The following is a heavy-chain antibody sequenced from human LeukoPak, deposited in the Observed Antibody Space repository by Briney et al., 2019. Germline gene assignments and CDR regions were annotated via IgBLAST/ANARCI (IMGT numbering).Heavy chain of an antibody. CDR1: GGSIRSSSYY. D-gene: IGHD6-19*01. Sequence: SETLSLTCTVSGGSIRSSSYYWGWIRQPPGKGLEWIGSGYYSGSTYYNPSLKSRVTISVDTSKNQFSLKLSSVTAADTAVYHCARVWPYSSGWYGGYYFDYWGQGILVTVSS. J-gene: IGHJ4*02. CDR2: GYYSGST. CDR3: ARVWPYSSGWYGGYYFDY. V-gene: IGHV4-39*07.